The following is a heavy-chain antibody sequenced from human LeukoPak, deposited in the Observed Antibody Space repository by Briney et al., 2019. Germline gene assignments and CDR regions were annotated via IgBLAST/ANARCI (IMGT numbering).Heavy chain of an antibody. J-gene: IGHJ3*02. CDR2: INPNSGGT. CDR3: ARGGGVSNWYPEDAFDI. D-gene: IGHD3-16*01. CDR1: GYTFTGYY. V-gene: IGHV1-2*02. Sequence: ASVKVSCKASGYTFTGYYMHWVRQAPGQGLDWMGWINPNSGGTNYAQKFQGRVTMTRDTSISPAYMELCRLRSDDTAVYYCARGGGVSNWYPEDAFDIWGQGTMVTVSS.